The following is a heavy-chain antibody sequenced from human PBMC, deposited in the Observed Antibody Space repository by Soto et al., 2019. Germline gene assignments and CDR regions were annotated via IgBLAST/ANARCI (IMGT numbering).Heavy chain of an antibody. CDR2: INSDGSST. J-gene: IGHJ4*02. V-gene: IGHV3-74*01. CDR1: GFTLSNYW. D-gene: IGHD2-2*02. CDR3: ARAGGQYCTTTSCYTFFDY. Sequence: GSLRLSCAASGFTLSNYWMHWVRQVPGGGPLWVSRINSDGSSTNYADSVKGRFTISRDNAKNTLYLQMDSLRAEDTAVYYCARAGGQYCTTTSCYTFFDYWGQGVLVTVSS.